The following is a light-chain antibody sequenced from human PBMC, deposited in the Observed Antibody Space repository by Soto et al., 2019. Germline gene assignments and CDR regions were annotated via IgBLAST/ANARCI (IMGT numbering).Light chain of an antibody. Sequence: EIVMTQSPATLSVSPGERATLSGRASQSVSSNLAWYRQRPGQAPRLLIYGASTRAAGIPDRFSGSGSGTDFTLTITRLEPEDFGVYYCQQYNDWPRTFGQGTRLEIK. CDR1: QSVSSN. J-gene: IGKJ5*01. CDR2: GAS. CDR3: QQYNDWPRT. V-gene: IGKV3D-15*01.